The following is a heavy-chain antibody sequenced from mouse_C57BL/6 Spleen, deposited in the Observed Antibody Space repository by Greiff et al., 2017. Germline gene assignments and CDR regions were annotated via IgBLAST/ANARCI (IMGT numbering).Heavy chain of an antibody. V-gene: IGHV5-17*01. CDR2: ISSGSSTI. D-gene: IGHD2-12*01. Sequence: EVKLVESGGGLVKPGGSLKLSCAASGFTFSDYGMHWVRQAPEKGLEWVAYISSGSSTIYYADTVKGRFTISRDNAKNTLFLQMTSLRSEDTAMYYCARHYMGEDAMDYWGQGTSVTVSS. CDR1: GFTFSDYG. CDR3: ARHYMGEDAMDY. J-gene: IGHJ4*01.